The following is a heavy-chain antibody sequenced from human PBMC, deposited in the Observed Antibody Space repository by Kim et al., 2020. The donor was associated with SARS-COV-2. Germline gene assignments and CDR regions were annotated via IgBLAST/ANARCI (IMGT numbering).Heavy chain of an antibody. V-gene: IGHV3-21*01. CDR3: ARDSPGDYYYYGMDV. D-gene: IGHD4-17*01. CDR1: GFTFSSYS. CDR2: ISSSSSYI. Sequence: GGSLRLSCAASGFTFSSYSMNWVRQAPGKGLEWVSSISSSSSYIYYADSVKGRFTISRDNTKNSLYLQMNSLRAEDTAVYYCARDSPGDYYYYGMDVWGQGTTVTVSS. J-gene: IGHJ6*02.